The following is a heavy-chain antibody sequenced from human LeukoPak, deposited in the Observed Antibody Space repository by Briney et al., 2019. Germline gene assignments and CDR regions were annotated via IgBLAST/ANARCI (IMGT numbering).Heavy chain of an antibody. J-gene: IGHJ4*02. CDR3: ARALRDDFWSGYFPYYFDY. D-gene: IGHD3-3*01. CDR1: GYTFTGYY. V-gene: IGHV1-2*02. CDR2: INPNSGGT. Sequence: ASVKVSCKASGYTFTGYYMHWVRQAPGQGLEWMGWINPNSGGTNYAQKFQGRVTMTRDTSISTAYMELSRLRSDDTAVYYCARALRDDFWSGYFPYYFDYWGQGTLVTVSS.